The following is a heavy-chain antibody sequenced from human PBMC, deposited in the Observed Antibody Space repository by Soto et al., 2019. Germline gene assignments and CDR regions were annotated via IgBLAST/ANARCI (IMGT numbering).Heavy chain of an antibody. J-gene: IGHJ3*01. Sequence: QVQLQESGPGLVNPSQTLFLSCTVSADSMSRGDYYWSWIRLPPGKRLEWIGLVYHARSTYYSPSLKGRVDISVYTSKNQFSLKLNSVTAADTAVYYCARDPLYDYGDFSHIFDLWGQGTMVTVSS. CDR1: ADSMSRGDYY. CDR2: VYHARST. D-gene: IGHD4-17*01. V-gene: IGHV4-30-4*01. CDR3: ARDPLYDYGDFSHIFDL.